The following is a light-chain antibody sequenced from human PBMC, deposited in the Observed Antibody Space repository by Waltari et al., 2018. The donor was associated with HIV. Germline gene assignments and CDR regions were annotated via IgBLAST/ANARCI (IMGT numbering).Light chain of an antibody. J-gene: IGKJ4*01. CDR2: SAS. Sequence: DIQMTQSPSSLSASVGDRVAVTCRASQDIGSDLAWYQQRGTEAPKRLIYSASSLQNGFPSRFSGVGSGTDFTLTINGLKPEDSATYFCLQHHHYPLTFGGGTTV. V-gene: IGKV1-17*01. CDR1: QDIGSD. CDR3: LQHHHYPLT.